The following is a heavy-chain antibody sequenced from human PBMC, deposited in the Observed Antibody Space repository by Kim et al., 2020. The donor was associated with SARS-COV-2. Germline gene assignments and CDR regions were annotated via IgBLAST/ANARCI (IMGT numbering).Heavy chain of an antibody. CDR1: GGTFSSYA. CDR2: IIPIFGTA. CDR3: ARDKVSREMATYYYYYGMDV. J-gene: IGHJ6*02. D-gene: IGHD5-12*01. Sequence: SVKVSCKASGGTFSSYAISWVRQAPGQGLEWMGGIIPIFGTANYAQKFQGRVTITADESTSTAYMELSSLRSEDTAVYYCARDKVSREMATYYYYYGMDVWGQGTTVTVSS. V-gene: IGHV1-69*13.